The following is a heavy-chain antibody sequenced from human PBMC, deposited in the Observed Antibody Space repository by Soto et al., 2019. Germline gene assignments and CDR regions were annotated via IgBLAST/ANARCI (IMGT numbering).Heavy chain of an antibody. CDR1: GYTFTSYY. V-gene: IGHV1-46*01. CDR3: ARPPYPGCINAVCYPLDY. CDR2: INPSGGST. J-gene: IGHJ4*02. Sequence: QVQLVQSGAEVKKPGASVKISCKASGYTFTSYYMHWVRQAPGQGLEWMGIINPSGGSTNYAQKLQGRVAMPRDTSTSTVYMELNSLGSEDTAVYYCARPPYPGCINAVCYPLDYWGQGTLVTVSS. D-gene: IGHD2-8*01.